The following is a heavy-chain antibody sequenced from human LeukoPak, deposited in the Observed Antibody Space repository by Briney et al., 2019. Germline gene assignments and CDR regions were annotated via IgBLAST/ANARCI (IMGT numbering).Heavy chain of an antibody. CDR2: IKSDGSIT. CDR1: GFTFSSYW. V-gene: IGHV3-74*01. D-gene: IGHD3-3*01. Sequence: GGSLRLSCAASGFTFSSYWMHWVRQAPGKGLVWVSRIKSDGSITSYADSVKGRFTISRDNAKNTLYLQMNSLRAEDTAVYYCANFDFWSGYWFDYWGQGTLVTVSS. J-gene: IGHJ4*02. CDR3: ANFDFWSGYWFDY.